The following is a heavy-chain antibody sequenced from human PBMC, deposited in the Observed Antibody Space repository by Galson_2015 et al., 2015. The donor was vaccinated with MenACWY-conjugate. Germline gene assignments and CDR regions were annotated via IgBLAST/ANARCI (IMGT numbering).Heavy chain of an antibody. CDR2: ISAYNGNT. CDR1: GYTFTSYG. CDR3: ARIASGSGYYYYYYGMDV. Sequence: QSGAEVKKPGASVKVSCKASGYTFTSYGISWVRQAPGQGLEWMGWISAYNGNTNYAQKLQGRVTMTTDTSTSTAYMELRSLRSEDTAVYYCARIASGSGYYYYYYGMDVWGQGTTVTVSS. D-gene: IGHD3-3*01. V-gene: IGHV1-18*01. J-gene: IGHJ6*02.